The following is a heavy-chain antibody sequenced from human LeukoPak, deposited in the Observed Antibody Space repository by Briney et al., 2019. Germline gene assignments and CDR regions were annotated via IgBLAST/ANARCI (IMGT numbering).Heavy chain of an antibody. CDR2: ISSSSSYI. Sequence: PGGSLRLSCAASGFTFSSYSMNWVRQAPGKGLEWVSSISSSSSYIYYADSVKGRFTISRDNAKHSLYLQMNSLRAEDTAVYYCASGHKYEPTRAFDSWGQGTMGTVSS. V-gene: IGHV3-21*01. CDR3: ASGHKYEPTRAFDS. J-gene: IGHJ3*02. CDR1: GFTFSSYS. D-gene: IGHD2-2*01.